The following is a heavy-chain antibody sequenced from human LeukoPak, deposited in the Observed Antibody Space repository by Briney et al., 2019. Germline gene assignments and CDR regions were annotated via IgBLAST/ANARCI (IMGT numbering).Heavy chain of an antibody. CDR3: ARRGTYGVYIDY. D-gene: IGHD4-17*01. CDR2: IYHSGRT. V-gene: IGHV4-38-2*01. Sequence: PSETLSLTCAVSGYSLSSGYYWGWIRQPPGKGLEWIANIYHSGRTYYNPSLKSRVTISVDTSTNHFSLKLTSVTAADTAVYYCARRGTYGVYIDYWGQGTLVTVSS. CDR1: GYSLSSGYY. J-gene: IGHJ4*02.